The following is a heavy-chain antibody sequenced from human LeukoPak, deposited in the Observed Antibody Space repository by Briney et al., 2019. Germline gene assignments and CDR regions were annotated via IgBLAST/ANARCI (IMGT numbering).Heavy chain of an antibody. J-gene: IGHJ4*02. V-gene: IGHV4-39*07. Sequence: SETLSLTCTVSGGSISSSSYYWGWIRQPPGKGLEWIGSIYYSGSTYYNPSLKSRVTISVDTSKNQFSLKLSSVTAADTAVYYCARGQEWELLRYFDCWGQETLVTVSS. D-gene: IGHD1-26*01. CDR3: ARGQEWELLRYFDC. CDR2: IYYSGST. CDR1: GGSISSSSYY.